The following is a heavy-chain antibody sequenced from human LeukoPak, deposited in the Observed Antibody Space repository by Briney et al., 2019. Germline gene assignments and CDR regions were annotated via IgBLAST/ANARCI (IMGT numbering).Heavy chain of an antibody. D-gene: IGHD1-26*01. Sequence: SETLSLTCTVSGGSISVYHWSWIRQPPAKGLEWIGYLYDTGITNYSPSLKSRMTISVDTSNNQISLKLTSVTAADTAIYFCAKEGMGSEATTADGAFDIWGQGTTVTVSS. V-gene: IGHV4-4*08. CDR1: GGSISVYH. CDR2: LYDTGIT. CDR3: AKEGMGSEATTADGAFDI. J-gene: IGHJ3*02.